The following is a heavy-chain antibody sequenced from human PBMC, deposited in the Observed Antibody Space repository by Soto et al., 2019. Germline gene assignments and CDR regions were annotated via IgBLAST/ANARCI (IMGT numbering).Heavy chain of an antibody. D-gene: IGHD3-22*01. CDR3: AREVYYDSSGPNWFDP. CDR2: ISAYNGNT. V-gene: IGHV1-18*01. J-gene: IGHJ5*02. Sequence: GASVKVSCKASGYTFTSYGISRVRQAPGQGLEWMGWISAYNGNTNYAQKLQGRVTMTTDTSTSTAYMELRSLRSDDTAVYYCAREVYYDSSGPNWFDPWGQGTLVTVSS. CDR1: GYTFTSYG.